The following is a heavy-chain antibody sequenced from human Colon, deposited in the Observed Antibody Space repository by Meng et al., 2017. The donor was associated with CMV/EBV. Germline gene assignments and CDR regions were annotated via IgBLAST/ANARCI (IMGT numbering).Heavy chain of an antibody. CDR2: SSGSGIET. CDR3: ARDVSSLGDY. J-gene: IGHJ4*02. Sequence: EVLLLESGLCLVQPGGSLSLICAGSGFTFSNYAISWVRQAPGKGLEWVSSSSGSGIETFYAYSVKGRFFISRDNAKNTLYLQMNSLRVEDTAVYYCARDVSSLGDYWGQGTLVTVSS. CDR1: GFTFSNYA. D-gene: IGHD5/OR15-5a*01. V-gene: IGHV3-23*01.